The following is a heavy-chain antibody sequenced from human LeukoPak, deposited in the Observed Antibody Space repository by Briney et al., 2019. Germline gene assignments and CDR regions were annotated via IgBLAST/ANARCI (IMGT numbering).Heavy chain of an antibody. J-gene: IGHJ4*02. CDR1: GGTFSNYA. D-gene: IGHD6-13*01. V-gene: IGHV1-69*05. CDR2: IIPIFRTA. CDR3: ARKKGILDFDY. Sequence: ASVKVSCKASGGTFSNYAISWVRQAPRQGLEWMGGIIPIFRTANYAQKLQGRVTMTTDTSTSTAYMELRSLRSDDTAVYYCARKKGILDFDYWGQGTLVTVSS.